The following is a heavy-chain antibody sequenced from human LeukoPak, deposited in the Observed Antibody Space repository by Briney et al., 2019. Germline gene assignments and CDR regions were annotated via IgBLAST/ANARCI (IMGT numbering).Heavy chain of an antibody. Sequence: PSETLSLTCAVSGYSISSGYYWTWIRQPPGKGLEYIGSFYRSGKTYSNPSLKGQVTISVDPSKNQFSLKLSSVTAADAAVYYGARHGGHTAYAPVDYWGQGTMVAVPS. CDR1: GYSISSGYY. CDR3: ARHGGHTAYAPVDY. CDR2: FYRSGKT. V-gene: IGHV4-38-2*01. D-gene: IGHD5-12*01. J-gene: IGHJ4*02.